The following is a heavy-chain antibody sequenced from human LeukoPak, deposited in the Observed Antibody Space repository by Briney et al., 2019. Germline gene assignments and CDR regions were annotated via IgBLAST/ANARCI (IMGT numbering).Heavy chain of an antibody. Sequence: GGSLRLSCAASDFSFTTYAMSWVRQAPGKGLEWVSYNSSSGSTIYYADSVKGRFTISRDNAKNSLYLQMNSLRAEDTAVYYCARDCSHYGSGSYPNWFDPWGQGTLVTVSS. CDR1: DFSFTTYA. J-gene: IGHJ5*02. CDR2: NSSSGSTI. CDR3: ARDCSHYGSGSYPNWFDP. D-gene: IGHD3-10*01. V-gene: IGHV3-11*01.